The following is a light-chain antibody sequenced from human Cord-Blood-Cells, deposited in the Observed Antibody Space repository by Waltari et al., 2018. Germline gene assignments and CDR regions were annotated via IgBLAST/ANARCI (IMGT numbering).Light chain of an antibody. CDR2: DVS. Sequence: QSALPQPASVSGSPGQSITISCTGTSSDVGGYNYVSWYQQHPGKAPKLMIYDVSNRPSGVSNRLSGSKSGNTASLTISGLQAEDEADYYCSSYTSSSTLVVGGGTKLTVL. J-gene: IGLJ2*01. V-gene: IGLV2-14*01. CDR1: SSDVGGYNY. CDR3: SSYTSSSTLV.